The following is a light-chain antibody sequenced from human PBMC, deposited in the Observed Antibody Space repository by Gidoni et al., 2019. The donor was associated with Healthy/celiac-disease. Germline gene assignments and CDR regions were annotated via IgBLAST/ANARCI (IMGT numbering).Light chain of an antibody. CDR1: QSISSY. V-gene: IGKV1-39*01. CDR2: AAS. J-gene: IGKJ4*01. Sequence: DIQMTQSPSSLSASVGDRVTITCLASQSISSYLNWYQQKPGKAPKLLIYAASSLQSGVPSRFSGSGSGTDFTLTISSLQPEDFATYYGQQSYSTPRTFGGGTKVEIK. CDR3: QQSYSTPRT.